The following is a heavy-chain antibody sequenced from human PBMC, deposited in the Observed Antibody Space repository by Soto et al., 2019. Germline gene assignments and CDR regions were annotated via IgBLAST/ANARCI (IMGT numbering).Heavy chain of an antibody. D-gene: IGHD5-18*01. Sequence: GESLKISCNGSGYSFAGYWITWVRQKPGKGLEWMGRIDPSDSQTYYSPSFRGHVTISVTKSITTVFLQWSSLRASDTAMYYCARQIHESDTGPNFQSSFDSWGQGTTVTVS. CDR3: ARQIHESDTGPNFQSSFDS. J-gene: IGHJ4*02. V-gene: IGHV5-10-1*01. CDR2: IDPSDSQT. CDR1: GYSFAGYW.